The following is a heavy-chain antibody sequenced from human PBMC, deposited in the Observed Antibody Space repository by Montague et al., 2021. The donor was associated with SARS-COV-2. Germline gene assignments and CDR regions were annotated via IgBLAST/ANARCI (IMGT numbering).Heavy chain of an antibody. CDR3: ARQYAVFTMIVVVHPWFDP. D-gene: IGHD3-22*01. Sequence: SLRLSCAASGFTFSSYEMNWVRQAPGKGLEWVSYISSSGSTIYYADSVKGRFTISRDNAKNSLYLQMNSLRAEDTAVYYCARQYAVFTMIVVVHPWFDPWGQGTLVTVSS. V-gene: IGHV3-48*03. J-gene: IGHJ5*02. CDR2: ISSSGSTI. CDR1: GFTFSSYE.